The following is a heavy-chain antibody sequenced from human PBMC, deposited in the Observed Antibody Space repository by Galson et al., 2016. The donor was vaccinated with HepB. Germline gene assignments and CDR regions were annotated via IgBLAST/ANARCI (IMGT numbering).Heavy chain of an antibody. CDR3: TKPLTYYDFWSGYYTSPYYYYGMDV. D-gene: IGHD3-3*01. CDR1: GLTFSNAW. J-gene: IGHJ6*02. V-gene: IGHV3-15*01. Sequence: SLRLSCAASGLTFSNAWMSWVRQAPGKGLEWVGRIKSKTDGGTTDYAAPVKGRFTISRDDSKNTVYLQMNSLKTEDTAVYYCTKPLTYYDFWSGYYTSPYYYYGMDVWGQRTTVTVSS. CDR2: IKSKTDGGTT.